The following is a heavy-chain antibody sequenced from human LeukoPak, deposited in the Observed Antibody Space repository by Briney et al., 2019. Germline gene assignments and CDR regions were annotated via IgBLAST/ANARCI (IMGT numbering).Heavy chain of an antibody. CDR2: IKQDGSEK. V-gene: IGHV3-7*01. Sequence: GGPLRLSCVASGFTFSTYWVSWVRQAPGKGLEWVAHIKQDGSEKYYVDAVKGRFTISRDNAKNSLYLQVNSLRAEDTAVYYCARGGKIAGYYYFYMDVWGKGTTVIVSS. CDR3: ARGGKIAGYYYFYMDV. J-gene: IGHJ6*03. D-gene: IGHD2/OR15-2a*01. CDR1: GFTFSTYW.